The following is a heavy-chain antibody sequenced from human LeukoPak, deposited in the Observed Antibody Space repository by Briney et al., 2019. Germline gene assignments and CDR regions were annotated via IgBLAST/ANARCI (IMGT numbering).Heavy chain of an antibody. V-gene: IGHV1-69*01. CDR3: ARDLDITEVATAERSFDY. J-gene: IGHJ4*02. D-gene: IGHD5-12*01. Sequence: ASVKVSCKASGGTFSSYAISWVRQAPGQGLEWMGGIIPSFGTANYAQKFQGRVTITADESTSTAYMELSSLRSEDTAVYYCARDLDITEVATAERSFDYWGQGTLVTVSS. CDR1: GGTFSSYA. CDR2: IIPSFGTA.